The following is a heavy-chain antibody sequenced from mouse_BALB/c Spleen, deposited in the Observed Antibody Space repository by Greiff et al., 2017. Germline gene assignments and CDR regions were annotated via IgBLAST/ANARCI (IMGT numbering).Heavy chain of an antibody. J-gene: IGHJ4*01. CDR1: GDSITSGY. Sequence: VQLKQSGPSLVKPSQTLSLTCSVTGDSITSGYWNWIRKFPGNKLEYMGYISYSGSTYYNPSLNSRISITRDTSKNQYYLQLNSVTTEDTATYYCARYMNGSRYAMDYWGQGTSVTVSS. CDR3: ARYMNGSRYAMDY. CDR2: ISYSGST. V-gene: IGHV3-8*02. D-gene: IGHD1-1*01.